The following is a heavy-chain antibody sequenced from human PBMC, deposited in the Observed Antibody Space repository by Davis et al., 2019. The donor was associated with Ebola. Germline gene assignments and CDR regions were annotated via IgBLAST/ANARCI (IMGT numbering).Heavy chain of an antibody. D-gene: IGHD2-2*02. Sequence: GGSLRLSCAASGFTFSSYAMHWVRQAPGKGLEWEAVISYDGSNKYYADSVKGRFTISRDNSKNTLYLQMNSLRAEDTAVYYCARDRVVVVPAAIIIRVWDYYYYGMDVWGQGTTVTVSS. V-gene: IGHV3-30-3*01. J-gene: IGHJ6*02. CDR3: ARDRVVVVPAAIIIRVWDYYYYGMDV. CDR1: GFTFSSYA. CDR2: ISYDGSNK.